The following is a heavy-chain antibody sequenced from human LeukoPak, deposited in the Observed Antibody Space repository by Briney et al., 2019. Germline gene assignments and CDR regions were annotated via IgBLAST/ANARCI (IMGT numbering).Heavy chain of an antibody. Sequence: SQTLSLTCSVSGVSISSDGYYWSWVRQLPGKGLEWIGYIYHTGSTYYNPSLKSRVTMSVDTSKNQFSLKLSSVTAADTAVYYCARDPHFWSGHYMDVWGKGTTVTVSS. D-gene: IGHD3-3*02. CDR1: GVSISSDGYY. J-gene: IGHJ6*03. CDR2: IYHTGST. V-gene: IGHV4-30-2*01. CDR3: ARDPHFWSGHYMDV.